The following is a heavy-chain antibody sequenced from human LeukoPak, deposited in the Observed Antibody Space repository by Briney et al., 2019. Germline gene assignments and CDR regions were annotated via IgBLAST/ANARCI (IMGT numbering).Heavy chain of an antibody. Sequence: PGGSLRLSCAASGFTFRTFGMHWGRQAPGKGLEWVAIIWYDGINKYCADSVKGRFTISRDNSKNTLYLQMNSLRAEDTAVYYCARDYYDSSGQLHAGAHAFDIWGQGTMVTVSS. V-gene: IGHV3-33*01. J-gene: IGHJ3*02. CDR3: ARDYYDSSGQLHAGAHAFDI. CDR2: IWYDGINK. D-gene: IGHD3-22*01. CDR1: GFTFRTFG.